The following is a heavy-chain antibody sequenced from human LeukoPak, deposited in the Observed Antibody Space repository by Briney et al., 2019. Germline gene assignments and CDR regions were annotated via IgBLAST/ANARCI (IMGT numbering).Heavy chain of an antibody. D-gene: IGHD3-10*01. V-gene: IGHV1-8*01. CDR2: MNPNSGNT. CDR3: ARVASFGGFYYYYYYYYMDV. J-gene: IGHJ6*03. Sequence: ASVKVSCKASGYTFTSYDINWVRQATGQGLEWMGWMNPNSGNTGYAQKFQGRVTMTRNTSISTAYMELSSLRSEDTAVYYCARVASFGGFYYYYYYYYMDVWGKGTTVTISS. CDR1: GYTFTSYD.